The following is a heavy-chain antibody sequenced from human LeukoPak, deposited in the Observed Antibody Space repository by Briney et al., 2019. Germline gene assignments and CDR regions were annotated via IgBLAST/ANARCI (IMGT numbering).Heavy chain of an antibody. Sequence: GASVKVSCKASGYTFTGYYMHWVRQAPGQGLEWMGWINPNSGDTNYAQKFQGRVTMTRDTSISTAYMELSRLRSDDTAVYYCARAVDIVENWFDPWGQGTLVTVSS. J-gene: IGHJ5*02. CDR3: ARAVDIVENWFDP. CDR2: INPNSGDT. V-gene: IGHV1-2*02. D-gene: IGHD5-12*01. CDR1: GYTFTGYY.